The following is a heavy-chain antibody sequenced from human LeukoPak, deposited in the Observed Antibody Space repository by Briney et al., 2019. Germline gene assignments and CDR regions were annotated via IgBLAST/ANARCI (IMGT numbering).Heavy chain of an antibody. D-gene: IGHD3-22*01. CDR2: INHSGST. Sequence: SETLSLTCTVSGGSISSTSYYWSWIRQPPGKGLEWIGEINHSGSTNYNPSLKSRVTISVDTSKNQFSLKLSSVTAADTAVYYCARVRIRYSSGPIRLFDYWGQGTLVTVSS. J-gene: IGHJ4*02. CDR3: ARVRIRYSSGPIRLFDY. CDR1: GGSISSTSYY. V-gene: IGHV4-39*07.